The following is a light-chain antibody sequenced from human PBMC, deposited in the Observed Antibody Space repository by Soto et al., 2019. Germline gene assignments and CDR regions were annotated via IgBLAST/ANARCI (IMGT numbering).Light chain of an antibody. CDR3: QQYNNWPPWT. V-gene: IGKV3-15*01. CDR1: QSVSSN. Sequence: IVMTQSPATLSVSPGERATLSCRASQSVSSNLAWYQQKPGQAPRLLIYGASTRATGIPARFSGSGSGTEFPLTISSLQSEDFAVYYCQQYNNWPPWTFGQGTKVEIK. CDR2: GAS. J-gene: IGKJ1*01.